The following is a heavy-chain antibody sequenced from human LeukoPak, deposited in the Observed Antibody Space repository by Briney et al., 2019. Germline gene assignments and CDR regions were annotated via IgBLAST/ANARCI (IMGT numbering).Heavy chain of an antibody. Sequence: GGSLRLSCVASGFSFRSYWISWGRQAPGKGLEWVANIKEDGSEKHYVDSVKGRFTISRDSAKSSLYLQMNSLRVEDTAIYYRARMWGDYWGQGTLVTVSS. J-gene: IGHJ4*02. D-gene: IGHD3-16*01. CDR2: IKEDGSEK. CDR1: GFSFRSYW. CDR3: ARMWGDY. V-gene: IGHV3-7*05.